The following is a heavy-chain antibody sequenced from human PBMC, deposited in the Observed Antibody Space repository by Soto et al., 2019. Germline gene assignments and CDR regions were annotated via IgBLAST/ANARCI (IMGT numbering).Heavy chain of an antibody. CDR2: INPSGGST. V-gene: IGHV1-46*01. Sequence: QVQLVQSGAEVKKPGASVKVSCKASGYTFTSYYMHWVRQAPGQGLEWMGIINPSGGSTSYAQKFQGRVTMTRDTSTSTVYMELSSLRSEDTAVYYCAREVRGVIISVDEGYYGMDVWGQGTTVTVSS. D-gene: IGHD3-10*01. CDR1: GYTFTSYY. CDR3: AREVRGVIISVDEGYYGMDV. J-gene: IGHJ6*02.